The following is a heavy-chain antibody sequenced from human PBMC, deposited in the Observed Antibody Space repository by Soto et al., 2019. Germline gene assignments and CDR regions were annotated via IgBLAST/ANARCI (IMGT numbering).Heavy chain of an antibody. CDR3: ARGVYQLLYSTLYYYYYSTDV. J-gene: IGHJ6*03. D-gene: IGHD2-2*02. V-gene: IGHV1-18*01. Sequence: ASVKVSCKASGYTFTSYGISWVRQAPGQGLEWMGWISAYNGNTNYAQKLQGRVTMTTDTSTSTAYMEPRSLRSDDTAVYYCARGVYQLLYSTLYYYYYSTDVWGKGTTVTVSS. CDR1: GYTFTSYG. CDR2: ISAYNGNT.